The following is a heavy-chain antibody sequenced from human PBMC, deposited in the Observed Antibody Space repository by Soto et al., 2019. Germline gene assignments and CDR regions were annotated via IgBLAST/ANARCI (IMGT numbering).Heavy chain of an antibody. Sequence: PGGSLRLSCAASGFTFSDYYMSWIRQAPGKGLEWVSYISSSSSYTNYAESVKGRFTISRDNAKNSLYLQMNSLRAEDTAVYYCARSDTAMAQFDYWGQGTLVTVSS. CDR2: ISSSSSYT. J-gene: IGHJ4*02. CDR3: ARSDTAMAQFDY. CDR1: GFTFSDYY. D-gene: IGHD5-18*01. V-gene: IGHV3-11*03.